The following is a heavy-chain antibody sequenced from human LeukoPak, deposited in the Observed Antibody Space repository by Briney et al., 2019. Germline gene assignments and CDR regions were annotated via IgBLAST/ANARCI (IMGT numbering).Heavy chain of an antibody. J-gene: IGHJ4*02. V-gene: IGHV3-66*02. Sequence: GGSLGLSCAASGFSVKNNYMSWVRQSPGTGLEWVSIIYSGISPYYAESVKGRFTISRDNSKNTLYLQMDSLTTDDTAVYYCASPGGEGVLLRSSTSWYFDHWGQGTLVTVSS. D-gene: IGHD6-13*01. CDR1: GFSVKNNY. CDR2: IYSGISP. CDR3: ASPGGEGVLLRSSTSWYFDH.